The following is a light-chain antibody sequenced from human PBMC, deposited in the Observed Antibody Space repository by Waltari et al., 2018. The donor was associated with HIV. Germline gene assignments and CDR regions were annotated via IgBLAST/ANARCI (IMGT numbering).Light chain of an antibody. Sequence: QSVLTQPPSASGPPGQRVTMSCSGSSSNIGRTSVNWYQQLPGTAPKLLIYSDNQLPFGVPYRFSGSKSGTSGSLAISGLQSEDEAVYYCASWEDSLNGVVFGGGTKLTVL. V-gene: IGLV1-44*01. CDR2: SDN. J-gene: IGLJ2*01. CDR3: ASWEDSLNGVV. CDR1: SSNIGRTS.